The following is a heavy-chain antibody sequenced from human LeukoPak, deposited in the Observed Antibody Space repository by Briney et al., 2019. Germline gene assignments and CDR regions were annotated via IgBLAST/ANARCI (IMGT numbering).Heavy chain of an antibody. J-gene: IGHJ4*02. CDR1: GFIFRNYG. V-gene: IGHV3-64*01. D-gene: IGHD2-2*01. CDR3: VGGYCRSTKCSASY. Sequence: GGSLRLSCAASGFIFRNYGMFWVRQAPGKGLEWVAVINNNGGSTYYANSVKGRFTISRDNSKNTLYLQMGSLRAEDMAVYYCVGGYCRSTKCSASYWGQGTLVTVSS. CDR2: INNNGGST.